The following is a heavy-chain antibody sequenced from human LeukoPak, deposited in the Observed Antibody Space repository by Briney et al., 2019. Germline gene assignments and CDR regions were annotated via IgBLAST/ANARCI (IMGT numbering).Heavy chain of an antibody. D-gene: IGHD3-10*01. V-gene: IGHV3-23*01. CDR3: AKASDYYGSGSYLRQDAFDY. CDR1: GFTFSSYA. J-gene: IGHJ4*02. CDR2: ISGSGGST. Sequence: RAGGSLRLSCAASGFTFSSYAMSWVRQAPGKGLEWVSAISGSGGSTYYADSVKGRFTISRDNSKNTLYLQMNSLRAEDTAVYYCAKASDYYGSGSYLRQDAFDYWGQGTLVTVSS.